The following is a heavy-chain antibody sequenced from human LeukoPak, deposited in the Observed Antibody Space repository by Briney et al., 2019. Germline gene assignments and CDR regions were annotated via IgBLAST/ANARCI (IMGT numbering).Heavy chain of an antibody. J-gene: IGHJ4*02. CDR2: MNQLGNEQ. CDR3: ARGTYYYEF. Sequence: GGSLSHACAASKFTFSSYWMSWVRQAPGKGLEWVAYMNQLGNEQNYLDSVKGRFTISRDNAKNSLYLQMNSLRAEDTAVYYCARGTYYYEFWGQGTMASVSS. CDR1: KFTFSSYW. D-gene: IGHD3-16*01. V-gene: IGHV3-7*04.